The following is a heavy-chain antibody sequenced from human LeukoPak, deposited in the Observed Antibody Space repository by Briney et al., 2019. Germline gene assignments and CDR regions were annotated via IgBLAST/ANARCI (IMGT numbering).Heavy chain of an antibody. Sequence: PGGSLRLSCAASGFTFSNTWMAWVRQAPGKGLEWVANIKQDGSTKHYVDSVKGRFTISRDNAKNSLYLQMNSLRAEDTAVYYCARDQSGSLDYWGQGTLVTVSS. D-gene: IGHD1-26*01. CDR2: IKQDGSTK. CDR3: ARDQSGSLDY. CDR1: GFTFSNTW. V-gene: IGHV3-7*01. J-gene: IGHJ4*02.